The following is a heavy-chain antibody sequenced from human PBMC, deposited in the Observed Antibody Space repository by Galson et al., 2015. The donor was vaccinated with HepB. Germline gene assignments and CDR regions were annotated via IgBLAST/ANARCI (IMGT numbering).Heavy chain of an antibody. Sequence: SLRLSCAASGFTFSSYWMSWVRQAPGKGLEWVANIKQDGSEKYYVDSVKGRFTISRDNAKNSLYLQMNSLRAEDTAVYYCARVLRYFDWLLHDAFDIWGQGTMVTVSS. CDR3: ARVLRYFDWLLHDAFDI. J-gene: IGHJ3*02. V-gene: IGHV3-7*03. CDR2: IKQDGSEK. D-gene: IGHD3-9*01. CDR1: GFTFSSYW.